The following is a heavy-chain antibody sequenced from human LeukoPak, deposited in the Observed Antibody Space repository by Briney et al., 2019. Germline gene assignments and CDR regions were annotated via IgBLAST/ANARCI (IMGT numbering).Heavy chain of an antibody. CDR3: ARRKFSGSYSSYYYYYYMDV. V-gene: IGHV3-7*01. CDR2: IKQDGSEK. D-gene: IGHD1-26*01. J-gene: IGHJ6*03. Sequence: GGSLRLSCAASGFTFSSYWMSLVRQAPGKGLEWVANIKQDGSEKYYVDSVKGRLTISRDNAKNSLYLQMNSLRAEDTAVYYCARRKFSGSYSSYYYYYYMDVWGKGTTVTVSS. CDR1: GFTFSSYW.